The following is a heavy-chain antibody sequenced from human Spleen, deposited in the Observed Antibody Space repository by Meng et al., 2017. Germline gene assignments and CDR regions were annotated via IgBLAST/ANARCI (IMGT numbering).Heavy chain of an antibody. CDR1: GYNFPAYW. CDR2: IDPKSGDT. CDR3: ARGDQLWPDY. J-gene: IGHJ4*02. D-gene: IGHD5-18*01. V-gene: IGHV1-2*06. Sequence: QVQLVQSGAEVKKPGALVKVPCKPSGYNFPAYWLHWVRRAPGQGLEWMGRIDPKSGDTHYAQRFQGRVTMTGDTSISTAYMELSGLRSDDTAMYYCARGDQLWPDYWGQGTLVTVSS.